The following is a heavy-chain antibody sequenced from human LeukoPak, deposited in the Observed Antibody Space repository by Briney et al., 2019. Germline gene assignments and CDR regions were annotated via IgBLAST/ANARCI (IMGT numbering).Heavy chain of an antibody. J-gene: IGHJ4*02. CDR2: IYYSGST. V-gene: IGHV4-39*07. D-gene: IGHD3-3*01. Sequence: PSETLSLTCTVSGGSISSSSYYWGWIRQPPGKGLEWIGSIYYSGSTYYNPSLKSRVTISVDTSKNQFSLKLSSVTAADTAVYYCARGFRLGNYDFWSGYYYYFDYWGQGTLVTVSS. CDR1: GGSISSSSYY. CDR3: ARGFRLGNYDFWSGYYYYFDY.